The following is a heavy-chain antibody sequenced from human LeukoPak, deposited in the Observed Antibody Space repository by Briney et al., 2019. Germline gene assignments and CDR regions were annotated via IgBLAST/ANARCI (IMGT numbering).Heavy chain of an antibody. V-gene: IGHV3-30*03. CDR1: GFTFSSYG. CDR2: ISYDGSNK. Sequence: GGSLRLSCAASGFTFSSYGMHWVRQAPGKGLEWVAVISYDGSNKYYADSVKGRFTISRDNAKNTLYLQMNSLRAEDTAVYYCARGPWDYGDYYFDYWGQGTLVTVSS. CDR3: ARGPWDYGDYYFDY. J-gene: IGHJ4*02. D-gene: IGHD4-17*01.